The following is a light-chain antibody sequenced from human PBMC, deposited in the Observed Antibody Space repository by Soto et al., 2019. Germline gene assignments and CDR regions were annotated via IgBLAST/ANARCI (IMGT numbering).Light chain of an antibody. CDR3: QQANSFPIT. V-gene: IGKV1D-12*01. Sequence: DIQMTXXPXSXXXXXGYRVTRXCRASQGISSWLAWYQQKPGKAPKLLIYAASSLQSGVPSRFSGSGSGTDFTLTISSLQPEDFATYYCQQANSFPITFGQGTRLEIK. CDR1: QGISSW. CDR2: AAS. J-gene: IGKJ5*01.